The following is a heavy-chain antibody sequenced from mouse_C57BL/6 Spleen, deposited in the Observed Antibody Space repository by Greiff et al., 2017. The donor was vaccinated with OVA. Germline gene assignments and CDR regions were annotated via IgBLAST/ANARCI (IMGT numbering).Heavy chain of an antibody. CDR1: GYTFTSYW. CDR3: ARWYYYGTLYYAMDC. J-gene: IGHJ4*01. D-gene: IGHD1-1*01. CDR2: IYPGSGST. V-gene: IGHV1-55*01. Sequence: QVQLQQPGAELVKPGASVKMSCKASGYTFTSYWITWVKQRPGQGLEWIGDIYPGSGSTNYNEKFKSKATLTVDTSSSTAYMPLSSLTSEDSAVYYCARWYYYGTLYYAMDCWGQGTSVTVSS.